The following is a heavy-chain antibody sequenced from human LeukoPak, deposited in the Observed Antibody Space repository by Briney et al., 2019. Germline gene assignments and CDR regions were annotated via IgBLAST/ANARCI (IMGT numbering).Heavy chain of an antibody. CDR1: GYTFTNYY. Sequence: ASVKVSCKASGYTFTNYYMHWVRQAPGQGLEWMGLINPIGGSTRYAQKFEGRVTMTRDTSTSTVYMELRSLRSEDTAVYYCGRDHRTGIVAGRMYNHFDPWGQGTLVTVSS. V-gene: IGHV1-46*01. CDR3: GRDHRTGIVAGRMYNHFDP. CDR2: INPIGGST. D-gene: IGHD1-14*01. J-gene: IGHJ5*02.